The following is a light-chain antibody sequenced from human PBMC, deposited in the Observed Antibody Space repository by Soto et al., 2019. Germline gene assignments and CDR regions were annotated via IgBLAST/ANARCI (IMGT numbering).Light chain of an antibody. CDR3: QEYGNPHRK. CDR2: GAS. Sequence: EIVLTQSPGTMSLSPGARATLSCRVTQSVSSSYLAWYQQKAGQAPRLVIYGASIGATGIPDRFSGSGSGTDSNLANSSLEHDDCAVYYCQEYGNPHRKFVHGTQMEIK. J-gene: IGKJ1*01. V-gene: IGKV3-20*01. CDR1: QSVSSSY.